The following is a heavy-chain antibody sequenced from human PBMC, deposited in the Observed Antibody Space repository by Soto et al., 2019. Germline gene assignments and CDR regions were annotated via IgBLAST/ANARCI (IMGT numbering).Heavy chain of an antibody. D-gene: IGHD2-15*01. CDR3: AKDWGLFPRYCSGGSCYSIVNYFDY. CDR1: GFTFDNHA. J-gene: IGHJ4*02. V-gene: IGHV3-23*01. CDR2: ISGSGGST. Sequence: GGSLRLSCAASGFTFDNHAMSWVRQAPGKGLEWVSAISGSGGSTYYADSVKGRFTISIDNSKNTLYLQMNILRAEDTAVYYCAKDWGLFPRYCSGGSCYSIVNYFDYWGQGTLVTVSS.